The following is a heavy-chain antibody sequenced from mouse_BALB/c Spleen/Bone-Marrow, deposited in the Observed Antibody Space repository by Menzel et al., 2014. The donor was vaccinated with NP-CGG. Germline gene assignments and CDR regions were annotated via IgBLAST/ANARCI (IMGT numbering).Heavy chain of an antibody. Sequence: EVQVVESGAELVKPGASVKLSCTASGFNIKDTYMHWVKQRPEQGLEWIGRIDPANGNTKYDPKFQGKATITADTSSNTAYLQLSSLTSEDTAVYYCARWGKLGRGYFDVWGEGTTVTVSS. CDR3: ARWGKLGRGYFDV. CDR2: IDPANGNT. J-gene: IGHJ1*01. V-gene: IGHV14-3*02. CDR1: GFNIKDTY. D-gene: IGHD4-1*01.